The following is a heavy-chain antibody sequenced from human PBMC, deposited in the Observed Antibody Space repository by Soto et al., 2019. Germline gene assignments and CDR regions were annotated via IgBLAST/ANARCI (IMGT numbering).Heavy chain of an antibody. Sequence: QDQLVQSGAEVKKPGSSVKVSCKASGGTFSSHTFSWVRQAPGQGLEWMGTIIPALGTATYAQKFQGRVTITADESATTVYMELNSLRSEDTAVYYCARPDFGDYWYFDLWGRGTLVTVSS. CDR2: IIPALGTA. CDR1: GGTFSSHT. D-gene: IGHD4-17*01. J-gene: IGHJ2*01. CDR3: ARPDFGDYWYFDL. V-gene: IGHV1-69*08.